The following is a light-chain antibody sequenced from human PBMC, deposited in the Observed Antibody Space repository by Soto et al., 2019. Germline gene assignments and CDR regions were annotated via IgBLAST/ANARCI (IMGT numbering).Light chain of an antibody. J-gene: IGLJ1*01. Sequence: QSVLPHPASVSGSPGHSITISCTGTSSDVGGYNYVSWYQQHPGKAPKLMIYEVSNRPSGVSNRFSGSKSGNTASLTISGLQAEEEADYYCSSYTSSSKVFGTGTKVTAL. CDR1: SSDVGGYNY. V-gene: IGLV2-14*01. CDR2: EVS. CDR3: SSYTSSSKV.